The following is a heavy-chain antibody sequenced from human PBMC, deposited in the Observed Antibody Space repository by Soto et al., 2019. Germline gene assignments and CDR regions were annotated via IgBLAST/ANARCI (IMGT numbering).Heavy chain of an antibody. CDR1: GFTFSSYE. CDR2: ISSSGSTI. V-gene: IGHV3-48*03. Sequence: EVQLVESGGGLVQPGGSLRLSCAASGFTFSSYEMNWVRQAPGKGLEWVSHISSSGSTIYYADSVKGRFTISRDNAKNSLYLQMNSLRAEDTAVYYCARELPLTAGGYRSSYYYGMDVWGQGTTVTVSS. D-gene: IGHD3-16*02. CDR3: ARELPLTAGGYRSSYYYGMDV. J-gene: IGHJ6*02.